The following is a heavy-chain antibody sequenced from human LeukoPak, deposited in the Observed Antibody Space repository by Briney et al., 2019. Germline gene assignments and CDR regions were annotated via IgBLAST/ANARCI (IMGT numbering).Heavy chain of an antibody. J-gene: IGHJ4*02. CDR2: ISYDGSNK. V-gene: IGHV3-30*18. D-gene: IGHD4-23*01. CDR1: GFTFSSCR. CDR3: ENLDYGGNPRVDY. Sequence: PGMSLRLSCAASGFTFSSCRMHWLRHAPGKGLEWVAVISYDGSNKYYADSVKGRFTIYRDNSKNTLYLQMNSLRAEDPAVYYCENLDYGGNPRVDYWGQGTLVTVSS.